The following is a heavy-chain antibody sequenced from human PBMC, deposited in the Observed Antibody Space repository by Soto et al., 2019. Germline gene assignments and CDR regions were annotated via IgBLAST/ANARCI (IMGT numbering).Heavy chain of an antibody. CDR3: ARDPIDDFWSGWAFDI. D-gene: IGHD3-3*01. Sequence: QSQTLSLTCAISGDSVSSNSAAWNWIRQSPSRGLEWLGRTYYRSKWYNDYAVSVKSRITINPDTSKNQFSLQLNSVTPEDTAVYYCARDPIDDFWSGWAFDIWGQGTMVTVSS. CDR2: TYYRSKWYN. V-gene: IGHV6-1*01. J-gene: IGHJ3*02. CDR1: GDSVSSNSAA.